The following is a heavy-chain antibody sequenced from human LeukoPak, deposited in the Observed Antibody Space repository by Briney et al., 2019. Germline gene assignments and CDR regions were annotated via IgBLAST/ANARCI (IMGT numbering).Heavy chain of an antibody. CDR2: IYHSGST. V-gene: IGHV4-39*01. D-gene: IGHD3-22*01. CDR3: ARCITMTTVLRRDYYDY. Sequence: PSETLSLTCTVSGGSISSTNYYWGWIRQPPGKGLEWIGSIYHSGSTHYNVSLKSRVTISVDTSKTQFSLKLKSVTAADSAVYYCARCITMTTVLRRDYYDYWGQGTLVTVSS. CDR1: GGSISSTNYY. J-gene: IGHJ4*02.